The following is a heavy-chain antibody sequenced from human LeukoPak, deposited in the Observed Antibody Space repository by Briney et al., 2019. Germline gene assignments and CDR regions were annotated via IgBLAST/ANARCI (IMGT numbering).Heavy chain of an antibody. D-gene: IGHD4-17*01. CDR2: INRNGST. J-gene: IGHJ6*03. V-gene: IGHV4-34*01. CDR1: GGSFSIYY. CDR3: ARCGHTVTTVSGTKYYYCMDV. Sequence: KTSETQSTTCAVVGGSFSIYYWSGIRQPPEKELEWIGEINRNGSTNYNPSLKSRVTISVDTSKNQFSLKLTSVTAADTAVYYCARCGHTVTTVSGTKYYYCMDVWGRGTTVTVSS.